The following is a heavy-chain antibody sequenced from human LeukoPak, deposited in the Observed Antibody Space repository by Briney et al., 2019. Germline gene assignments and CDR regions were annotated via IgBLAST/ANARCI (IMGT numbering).Heavy chain of an antibody. D-gene: IGHD6-13*01. CDR2: IYHSGTT. CDR3: AKPTDNISRYGHYYYYMDV. J-gene: IGHJ6*03. Sequence: PSETLSLTCAVSGYSISSGYFWGWMRQPPGKGLEWIGSIYHSGTTYYNPSLKGRVTISVDTSRNQFSLSVSSVTAADTAVYYCAKPTDNISRYGHYYYYMDVWGRGTTVTVSS. V-gene: IGHV4-38-2*01. CDR1: GYSISSGYF.